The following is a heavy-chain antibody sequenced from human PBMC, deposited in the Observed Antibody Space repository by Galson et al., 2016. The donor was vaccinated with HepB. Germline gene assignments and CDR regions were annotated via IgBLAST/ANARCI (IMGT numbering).Heavy chain of an antibody. Sequence: ETLSLTCTVSAGSISSSSYYWGWIRQPPGKGLEWIGTIYYSGTTYYNPSLMSRVTISVDTSKNQFSLQLRSVTAADTAVYYCVRGGSAPYSSGFLAFDVWGQGTMVTVSS. CDR1: AGSISSSSYY. J-gene: IGHJ3*01. CDR2: IYYSGTT. D-gene: IGHD5-18*01. V-gene: IGHV4-39*01. CDR3: VRGGSAPYSSGFLAFDV.